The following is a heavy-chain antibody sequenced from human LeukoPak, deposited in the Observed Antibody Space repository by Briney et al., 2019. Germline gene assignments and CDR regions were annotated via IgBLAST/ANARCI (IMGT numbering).Heavy chain of an antibody. V-gene: IGHV3-73*01. J-gene: IGHJ4*02. CDR1: GFTFSGST. CDR3: TRHVVD. CDR2: IRSKANSYAT. Sequence: GGSLRLSCAASGFTFSGSTMNWVRQASGKGLEWVGRIRSKANSYATAYAASVKGRFTISRDDSKNTAYLQMNSLKTEDTAVYYCTRHVVDWGQGTLVTVSS. D-gene: IGHD6-6*01.